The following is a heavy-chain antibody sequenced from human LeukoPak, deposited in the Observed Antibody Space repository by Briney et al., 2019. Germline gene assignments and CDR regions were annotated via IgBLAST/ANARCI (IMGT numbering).Heavy chain of an antibody. J-gene: IGHJ4*02. CDR3: ARDGSTGYWSGY. Sequence: GGSLRLSCAASGFTFSSYEMNWVRQAPGKGLEWVSYISSSGSTIYYADSVKGRFTISRDNAKNSLYLQMNTLRAEDTAVYYCARDGSTGYWSGYWGQGTLVTVSS. V-gene: IGHV3-48*03. CDR2: ISSSGSTI. D-gene: IGHD3-22*01. CDR1: GFTFSSYE.